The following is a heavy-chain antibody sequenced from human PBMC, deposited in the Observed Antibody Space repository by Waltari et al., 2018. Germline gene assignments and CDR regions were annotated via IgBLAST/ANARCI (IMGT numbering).Heavy chain of an antibody. V-gene: IGHV4-38-2*02. CDR3: AREGDRYYDFWSGYYTWFDP. Sequence: QVQLQESGPGLVKPSETLSLTCTVSGYSISSRYYWGWIRQPPGKGLEWIGSIYHRGSTYYNPSLKSRVTISVDTSKNQFSLKLSSVTAADTAVYYCAREGDRYYDFWSGYYTWFDPWGQGTLVTVSS. J-gene: IGHJ5*02. D-gene: IGHD3-3*01. CDR2: IYHRGST. CDR1: GYSISSRYY.